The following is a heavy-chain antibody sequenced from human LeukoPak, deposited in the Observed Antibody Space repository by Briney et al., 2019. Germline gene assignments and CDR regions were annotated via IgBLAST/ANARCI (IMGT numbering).Heavy chain of an antibody. J-gene: IGHJ4*02. D-gene: IGHD3-16*01. Sequence: SETLFLTCAVYGGSFSSYYWSWIRQPPGEGLQWIGEINRSGRTNYNPSLASRVTISADTSNNQFSLKLTSVTAADTAVYYCACTAYYDTPRVNDYWGQGTLVTVSS. CDR2: INRSGRT. CDR3: ACTAYYDTPRVNDY. V-gene: IGHV4-34*01. CDR1: GGSFSSYY.